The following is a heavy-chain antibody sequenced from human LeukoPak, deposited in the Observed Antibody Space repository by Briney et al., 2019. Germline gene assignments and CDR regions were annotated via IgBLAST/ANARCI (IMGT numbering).Heavy chain of an antibody. CDR1: GFTFSRNV. CDR3: ARDLTGSYTFDY. V-gene: IGHV3-30-3*01. Sequence: GGSLRLSCAASGFTFSRNVMHWVRQAPGKGLEWVAVISYDGTNKYYADSVKGRFTISRDNSKNMVFLQMNSLRAEDTTVYYCARDLTGSYTFDYLGQGTLVTVSS. D-gene: IGHD1-26*01. J-gene: IGHJ4*02. CDR2: ISYDGTNK.